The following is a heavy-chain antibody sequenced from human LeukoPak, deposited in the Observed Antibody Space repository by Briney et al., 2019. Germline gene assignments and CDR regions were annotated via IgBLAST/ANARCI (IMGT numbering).Heavy chain of an antibody. D-gene: IGHD2-21*02. J-gene: IGHJ4*02. V-gene: IGHV5-51*01. CDR2: IYPGDYEA. CDR3: AIPPGYCGNDCSFDH. CDR1: GYSFSNYW. Sequence: GESLKISCEGSGYSFSNYWIGWVRQMPGKGLEWMGMIYPGDYEARYSPSFQGLVTISVYKSISTAYLQWSSLKASDTAMYYCAIPPGYCGNDCSFDHWGQGTLVTVSS.